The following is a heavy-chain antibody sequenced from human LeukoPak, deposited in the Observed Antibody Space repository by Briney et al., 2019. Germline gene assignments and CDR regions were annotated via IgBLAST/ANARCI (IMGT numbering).Heavy chain of an antibody. V-gene: IGHV3-30*18. D-gene: IGHD2-15*01. Sequence: GRSLRLSCAASGFTFSSYGMHWVRQAPGKGLEWVAVISYDGSNKYYADSVKGRFTISRDNSKNTLYLQMNSLRAEDTAVYYCAKGSEYCSGGSCWFDYWGQGTLVTVSS. CDR1: GFTFSSYG. CDR2: ISYDGSNK. J-gene: IGHJ5*01. CDR3: AKGSEYCSGGSCWFDY.